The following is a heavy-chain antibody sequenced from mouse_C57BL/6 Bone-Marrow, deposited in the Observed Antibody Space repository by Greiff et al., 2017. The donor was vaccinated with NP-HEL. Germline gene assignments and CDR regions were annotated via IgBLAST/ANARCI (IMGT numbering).Heavy chain of an antibody. CDR3: ARGAY. CDR2: IYPGDGDT. CDR1: GYEFSNYW. Sequence: QVQLQQSGAELVKPGASVKISCKASGYEFSNYWMNWVKQRPGKGLEWIGQIYPGDGDTNYNGKFKDKATLTAHTSSSTAYMQLSRLTSEDSAVYFCARGAYWGQGTLVTVSA. J-gene: IGHJ3*01. V-gene: IGHV1-80*01.